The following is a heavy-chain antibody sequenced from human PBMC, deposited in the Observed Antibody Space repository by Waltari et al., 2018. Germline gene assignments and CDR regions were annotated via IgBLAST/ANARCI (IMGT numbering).Heavy chain of an antibody. V-gene: IGHV1-69-2*01. CDR2: VDPEDGET. D-gene: IGHD5-18*01. CDR1: GYTFTDYY. CDR3: ATDRGRGYSYGYHFDY. Sequence: EVQLVQSGAEVKKPGATVKISCKASGYTFTDYYMHWVQQAPGKGLEWMGRVDPEDGETIYEEKFQGRVTITADTSTDTAYMELSSLRSEDTAVYYCATDRGRGYSYGYHFDYWGQGTLVTVSS. J-gene: IGHJ4*02.